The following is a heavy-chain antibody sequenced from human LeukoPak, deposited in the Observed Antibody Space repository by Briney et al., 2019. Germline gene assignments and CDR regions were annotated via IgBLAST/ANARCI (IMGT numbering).Heavy chain of an antibody. CDR1: GGSISSGDYY. V-gene: IGHV4-30-4*01. J-gene: IGHJ4*02. CDR3: AGKGASGYYSPIDY. Sequence: SQTLSLTCTVSGGSISSGDYYWSWIRQPPGKGLEWIGYIYYSGSTNYNPSLKSRVTISVDTSKNQFSLKLSSVTAADTAVYYCAGKGASGYYSPIDYWGQGTLVTVSS. CDR2: IYYSGST. D-gene: IGHD3-22*01.